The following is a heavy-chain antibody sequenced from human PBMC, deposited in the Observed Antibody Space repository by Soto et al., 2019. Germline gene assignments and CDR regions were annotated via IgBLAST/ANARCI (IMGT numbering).Heavy chain of an antibody. V-gene: IGHV4-34*01. J-gene: IGHJ5*02. CDR3: ARGSEQPKRVGWFDP. CDR2: INHSGST. CDR1: GGSFSGYY. D-gene: IGHD6-13*01. Sequence: QVQLQQWGAGLLKPSETLSLTCAVYGGSFSGYYWSWIRQPPGKGLEWIGEINHSGSTNYNPSLKSRVTISVDTSKNQFSLKLRSVTAADTAVYYCARGSEQPKRVGWFDPWGQGTLVTVSS.